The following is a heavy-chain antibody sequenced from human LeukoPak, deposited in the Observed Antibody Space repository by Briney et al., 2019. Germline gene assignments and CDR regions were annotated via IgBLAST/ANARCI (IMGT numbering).Heavy chain of an antibody. V-gene: IGHV3-7*01. J-gene: IGHJ4*02. CDR1: GFTFSSYA. CDR3: ARGVWELRFDY. Sequence: GGSLRLSCTASGFTFSSYAMSWVRQAPGKGLEWVANIKQDGSEEYYVDSVKGRFTISRDNAKNSLYLQMNSLRAEDTAVYYCARGVWELRFDYWGQGTLVTVSS. CDR2: IKQDGSEE. D-gene: IGHD1-26*01.